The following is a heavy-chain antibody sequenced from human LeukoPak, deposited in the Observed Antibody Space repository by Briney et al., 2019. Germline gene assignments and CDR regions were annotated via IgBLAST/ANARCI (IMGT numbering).Heavy chain of an antibody. V-gene: IGHV3-48*03. CDR2: ISRSGSTI. CDR3: ASRLSSGWSFDY. CDR1: GFTFSSYE. D-gene: IGHD6-19*01. Sequence: GGSLRLSCAASGFTFSSYEMNWVRQAPGKGLDWVSYISRSGSTIYYADSVKGRFTISRDNAKNSLYLQMNSLRAEDTAVYYCASRLSSGWSFDYWGQGTLVTVSS. J-gene: IGHJ4*02.